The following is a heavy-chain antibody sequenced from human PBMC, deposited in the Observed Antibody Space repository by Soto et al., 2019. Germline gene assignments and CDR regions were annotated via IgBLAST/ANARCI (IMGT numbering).Heavy chain of an antibody. CDR2: IHHSGNS. CDR1: GDSISSDKW. Sequence: PSETLSLTCAVSGDSISSDKWWSWVRQHPGKGLKWIGEIHHSGNSNYNPTLKSRVIISVDKTKNQFSLKLSSVTDFVTVVYYCARGERQQQRDYWGQGTLVTVSS. V-gene: IGHV4-4*02. J-gene: IGHJ4*02. CDR3: ARGERQQQRDY. D-gene: IGHD6-13*01.